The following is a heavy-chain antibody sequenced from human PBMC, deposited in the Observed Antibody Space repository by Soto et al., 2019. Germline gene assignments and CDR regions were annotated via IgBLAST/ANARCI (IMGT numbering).Heavy chain of an antibody. CDR1: GGTFSSFL. CDR2: IIPVFGTA. CDR3: ILDCTSMSCYGYLGVDV. D-gene: IGHD2-2*01. J-gene: IGHJ6*02. Sequence: QVQLVQSGGEVKTPGSSVNVSCTASGGTFSSFLMGWVRQAPGQGPEWMGGIIPVFGTATYAQKFQGRVTITAEDSTSTVYMELSGLKSEDTAVYYCILDCTSMSCYGYLGVDVWGQGTTVTVSS. V-gene: IGHV1-69*01.